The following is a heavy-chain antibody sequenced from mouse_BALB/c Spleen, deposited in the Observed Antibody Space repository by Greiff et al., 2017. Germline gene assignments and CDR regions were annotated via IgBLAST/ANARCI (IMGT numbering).Heavy chain of an antibody. CDR1: GFTFSSYA. CDR2: ISSGGSYT. CDR3: ARYDYDAMDY. V-gene: IGHV5-9-4*01. Sequence: EVQGVESGGGLVKPGGSLKLSCAASGFTFSSYAMSWVRQSPEKRLEWVAEISSGGSYTYYPDTVTGRFTISRDNAKNTLYLEMSSLRSEDTAMYYCARYDYDAMDYWGQGTSVTVSS. J-gene: IGHJ4*01.